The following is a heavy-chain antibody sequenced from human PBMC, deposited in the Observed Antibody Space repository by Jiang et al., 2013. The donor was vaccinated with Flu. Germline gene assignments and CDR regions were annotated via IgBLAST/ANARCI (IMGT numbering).Heavy chain of an antibody. D-gene: IGHD2-8*02. CDR3: AGRRLTPTGEDY. V-gene: IGHV3-74*01. CDR1: GFTFSDFW. CDR2: ISGDGDTT. Sequence: RLSCAASGFTFSDFWMHWVRQAPGKGLVWVSQISGDGDTTNYADSVKGRFTISRDNAKNTLFLQMNSLGAEDTAVYYCAGRRLTPTGEDYWGQGSLVTVSS. J-gene: IGHJ4*02.